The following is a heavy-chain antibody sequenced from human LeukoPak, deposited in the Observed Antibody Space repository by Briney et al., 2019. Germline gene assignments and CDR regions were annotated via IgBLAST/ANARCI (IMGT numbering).Heavy chain of an antibody. CDR1: GGSFSGYY. CDR2: INHSGST. D-gene: IGHD3-22*01. Sequence: SETLSLTCAVYGGSFSGYYWSWIRQPPGKGLEWIGEINHSGSTNYNPSLKSRVTISVDTSKNQFSLKLSSVTAADTAVYYCAVLYYYDSSGYSHFDYWGQGTLVTVSS. CDR3: AVLYYYDSSGYSHFDY. J-gene: IGHJ4*02. V-gene: IGHV4-34*01.